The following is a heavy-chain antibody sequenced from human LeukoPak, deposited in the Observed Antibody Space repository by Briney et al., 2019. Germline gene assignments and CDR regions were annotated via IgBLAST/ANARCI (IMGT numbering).Heavy chain of an antibody. CDR3: ARVPIAAAGTDLDY. V-gene: IGHV1-2*04. J-gene: IGHJ4*02. CDR1: GYTFTGYY. Sequence: ASVKVSCKASGYTFTGYYMHWVRQAPGQGLEWMGWINPNSGGTNYAQKFQGWVTMTRDTSISTAYMELSRLRSDDTAVYYCARVPIAAAGTDLDYWGQGTLVTVSS. CDR2: INPNSGGT. D-gene: IGHD6-13*01.